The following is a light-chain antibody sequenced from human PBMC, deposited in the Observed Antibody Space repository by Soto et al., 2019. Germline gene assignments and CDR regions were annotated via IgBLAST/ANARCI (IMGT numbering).Light chain of an antibody. Sequence: QSALTQPASVSGSPGQSITISCTGTSSDVGGYNYVSWYQQHPGKAPKLMIYDNYKRTSGITDRISGSKSGTSATLGITGLQAGDAADYYCGTWDSSLNGYVFGPGTKVTVL. CDR2: DNY. V-gene: IGLV2-14*01. CDR3: GTWDSSLNGYV. CDR1: SSDVGGYNY. J-gene: IGLJ1*01.